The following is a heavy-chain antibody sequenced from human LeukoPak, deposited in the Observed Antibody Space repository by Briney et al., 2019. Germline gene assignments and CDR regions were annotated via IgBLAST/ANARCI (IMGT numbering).Heavy chain of an antibody. D-gene: IGHD2-2*02. J-gene: IGHJ6*03. CDR1: SYTFTSYG. Sequence: ASVKVSCKASSYTFTSYGISWVRQAPGQGLEWMGWISAYNGNTNYAQKLQGRVTMTTDTSTSTVYMELSSLRSEDTAVYYCARGRYCSSTSCYTYYYYYYMDVWGKGTTVTVSS. V-gene: IGHV1-18*01. CDR3: ARGRYCSSTSCYTYYYYYYMDV. CDR2: ISAYNGNT.